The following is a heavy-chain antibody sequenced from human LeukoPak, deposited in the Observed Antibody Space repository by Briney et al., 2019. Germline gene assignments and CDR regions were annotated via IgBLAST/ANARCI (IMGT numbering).Heavy chain of an antibody. J-gene: IGHJ5*02. CDR2: INHSGST. CDR3: AREGARDFNWFDP. Sequence: SETLSLTCAVYGGSFSGYYWSWIRQPPGKGLEWIGEINHSGSTNYNPSLKSRVTISVDTSKNQFSLKLSSVTAADTAVYYCAREGARDFNWFDPWGQGTLVTVSS. CDR1: GGSFSGYY. D-gene: IGHD3-3*01. V-gene: IGHV4-34*01.